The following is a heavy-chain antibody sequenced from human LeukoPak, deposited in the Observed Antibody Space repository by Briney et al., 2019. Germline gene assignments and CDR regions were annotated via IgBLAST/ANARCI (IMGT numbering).Heavy chain of an antibody. Sequence: SETLSLTCTVSGGSITSYYWMWIRQPAGKGLEWIGRFYISENTKQYRPSLQTRVTVSPDTSKNQFSLKLNSLTAADTAVYYCARGSYGHIDHWGQGTLVTVSS. D-gene: IGHD3-16*01. V-gene: IGHV4-4*07. CDR1: GGSITSYY. CDR2: FYISENT. CDR3: ARGSYGHIDH. J-gene: IGHJ4*02.